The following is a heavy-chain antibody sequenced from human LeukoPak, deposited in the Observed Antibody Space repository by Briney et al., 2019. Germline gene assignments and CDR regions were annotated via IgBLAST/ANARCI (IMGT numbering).Heavy chain of an antibody. Sequence: ASVKVSCKASGYTFTIYDINWVRQAPGQGLEWMGWMNPNSGNTGYAQKFQGRVTMTRNTSISTAYMELSSLRSEDTAVYYCARGDVDIVVVPAATRYYGMDVWGQGTTVTVSS. D-gene: IGHD2-2*01. J-gene: IGHJ6*02. CDR1: GYTFTIYD. CDR2: MNPNSGNT. V-gene: IGHV1-8*01. CDR3: ARGDVDIVVVPAATRYYGMDV.